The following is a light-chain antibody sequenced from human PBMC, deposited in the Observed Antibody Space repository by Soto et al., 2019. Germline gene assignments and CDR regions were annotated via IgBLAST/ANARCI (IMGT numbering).Light chain of an antibody. CDR2: EDN. Sequence: NFMLTQPHSVSESPGKTVTISCTRSSGSIGSSYVQWYQQRPGSYPTTVIFEDNQRPTGVPVRFPGSIDSSSNSASLVISGLRTEDEADYYCQSYDTSNPLVFGGGTKLTVL. CDR3: QSYDTSNPLV. CDR1: SGSIGSSY. J-gene: IGLJ3*02. V-gene: IGLV6-57*01.